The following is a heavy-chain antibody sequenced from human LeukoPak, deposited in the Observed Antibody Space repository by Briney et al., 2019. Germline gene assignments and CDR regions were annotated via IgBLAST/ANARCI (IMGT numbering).Heavy chain of an antibody. CDR1: GFTFSSYG. Sequence: GGSLRLSCAASGFTFSSYGMHWVRQAPGKGLEWVAVIWYDGSNKYYADSVKGRFTISRDNSKNTLYLQMNSLRAEDTAVYYCARGLGFSSGWPYFDYWGQGTLVTVSS. V-gene: IGHV3-33*01. D-gene: IGHD6-19*01. CDR3: ARGLGFSSGWPYFDY. CDR2: IWYDGSNK. J-gene: IGHJ4*02.